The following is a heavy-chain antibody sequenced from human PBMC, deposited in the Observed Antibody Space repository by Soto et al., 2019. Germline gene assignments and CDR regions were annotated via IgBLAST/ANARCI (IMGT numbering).Heavy chain of an antibody. J-gene: IGHJ6*02. CDR3: ATDSSVYYYGSGSPHYYYGMDV. CDR2: FDPEDGET. Sequence: GASVKVSCKVSGYTLTELSMHWVRQAPGKGLEWMGGFDPEDGETIYAQKFQGRVTMTEDTSTDTAYMELSSLRSEDTAVYYCATDSSVYYYGSGSPHYYYGMDVWGQGTTVTVSS. V-gene: IGHV1-24*01. CDR1: GYTLTELS. D-gene: IGHD3-10*01.